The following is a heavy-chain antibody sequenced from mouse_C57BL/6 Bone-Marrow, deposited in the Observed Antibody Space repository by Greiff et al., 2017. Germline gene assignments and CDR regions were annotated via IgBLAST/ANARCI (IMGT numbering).Heavy chain of an antibody. CDR1: GYTFTDHT. CDR3: ARLAHYDGYSHWYFDV. Sequence: QVQLQQSDAELVKPGASVKISCKVSGYTFTDHTIHWMKQRPEQGLEWIGYIYPRDGSTKYNEKFKGKATLTADKSSSTAYMQLNSLTSEDSAVQFCARLAHYDGYSHWYFDVWGTGTTVTVSS. CDR2: IYPRDGST. V-gene: IGHV1-78*01. J-gene: IGHJ1*03. D-gene: IGHD2-3*01.